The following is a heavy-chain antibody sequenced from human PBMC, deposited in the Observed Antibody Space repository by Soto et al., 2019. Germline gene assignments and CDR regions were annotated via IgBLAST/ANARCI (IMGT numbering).Heavy chain of an antibody. CDR2: ISGSGDST. V-gene: IGHV3-23*01. CDR3: ARGYDGRRGGNYYFYYYMDV. Sequence: VQLLESGGGLVQPGGSLRLSCAASGFTFSSYAMSWVRQAPGKGLEWVSVISGSGDSTYYADSVKGRFTISRDNSKNPLHLQMNSLGGEDTAVYYCARGYDGRRGGNYYFYYYMDVWGKGTTVTVSS. J-gene: IGHJ6*03. D-gene: IGHD3-3*01. CDR1: GFTFSSYA.